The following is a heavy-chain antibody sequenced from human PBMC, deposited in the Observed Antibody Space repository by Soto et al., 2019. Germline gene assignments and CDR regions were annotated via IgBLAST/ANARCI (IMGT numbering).Heavy chain of an antibody. D-gene: IGHD3-22*01. CDR3: ARGSYWSDSTGYSY. J-gene: IGHJ4*02. CDR2: LYHSENSGST. Sequence: QVQVQESGPGLVKPSETLSLTCTVSGGSISNYYWSWVRQPPGKGLKWIDYLYHSENSGSTNYNPSLKSRVSISVDTSKKQFSLKLRSVTAADTAVYFCARGSYWSDSTGYSYWGQGTLVTVSS. V-gene: IGHV4-59*01. CDR1: GGSISNYY.